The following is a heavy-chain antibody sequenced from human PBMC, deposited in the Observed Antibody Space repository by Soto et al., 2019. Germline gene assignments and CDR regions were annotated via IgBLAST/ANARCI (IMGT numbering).Heavy chain of an antibody. CDR2: IYYSGST. CDR3: GSAFDCWTGYYTFDT. Sequence: ETLSLTCTVSGFSISSYYWSWIRQPPGKGLEWIGYIYYSGSTNYNPSLKSRVTISIDTSKNQFSLKLSSVTAADTAVYYCGSAFDCWTGYYTFDTWGQGTLVTVSS. J-gene: IGHJ5*02. D-gene: IGHD3-3*01. V-gene: IGHV4-59*01. CDR1: GFSISSYY.